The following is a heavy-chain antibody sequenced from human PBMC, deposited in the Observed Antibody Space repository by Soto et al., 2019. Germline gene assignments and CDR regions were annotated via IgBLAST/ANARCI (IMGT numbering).Heavy chain of an antibody. D-gene: IGHD3-3*01. CDR1: GFTFSSYA. CDR2: ISYDGSNK. CDR3: ARDLGDFWSPNPPETQRASNSSYYGMDV. V-gene: IGHV3-30-3*01. Sequence: GSLRLSCAASGFTFSSYAMHWVRQAPGKGLEWVAVISYDGSNKYYADSVKGRFTISRDNSKNTLYLQMNSLRAEDTAVYYCARDLGDFWSPNPPETQRASNSSYYGMDVWGQGTTVTVSS. J-gene: IGHJ6*02.